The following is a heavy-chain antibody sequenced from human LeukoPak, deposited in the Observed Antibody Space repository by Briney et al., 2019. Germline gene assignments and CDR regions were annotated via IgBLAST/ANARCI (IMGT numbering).Heavy chain of an antibody. D-gene: IGHD3-10*01. CDR1: ESAFSRLW. J-gene: IGHJ6*02. CDR3: ARDEPLLWFGELSPATLDV. Sequence: GGSLTLSCVVSESAFSRLWMNWVRQAPGKGLEWVSYISSSGSTIYYADSVKGRFTISRDNAKNSLYLQMNSLRAEDTAVYYCARDEPLLWFGELSPATLDVWGQGTTVTVSS. CDR2: ISSSGSTI. V-gene: IGHV3-48*04.